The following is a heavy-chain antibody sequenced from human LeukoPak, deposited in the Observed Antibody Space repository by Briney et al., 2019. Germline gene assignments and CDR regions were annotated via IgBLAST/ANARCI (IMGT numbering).Heavy chain of an antibody. CDR1: GYTFTSYY. CDR3: ARDVDSSGKRD. V-gene: IGHV1-46*01. J-gene: IGHJ4*02. D-gene: IGHD3-22*01. CDR2: INPSAGTT. Sequence: ASVKVSCKASGYTFTSYYIHWVRQAPGQGLEWMGIINPSAGTTSYAQKFQGRLTMTRDTSTSTVYMELSSLRSEDTAVYYCARDVDSSGKRDWGQGTLVTVSS.